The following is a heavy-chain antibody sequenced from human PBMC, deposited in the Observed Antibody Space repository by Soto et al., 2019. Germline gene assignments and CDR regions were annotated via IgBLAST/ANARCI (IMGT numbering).Heavy chain of an antibody. Sequence: AAVKVSCKASGYTVTSYAMHWVRQAPGQRLEWMGWINAGNGNPKYSQKCQGRVTITRDTSARTAYMELSSLRSEDTAVYYCARQWFGELPNYGMDVWGQGTTVTVSS. CDR3: ARQWFGELPNYGMDV. CDR1: GYTVTSYA. V-gene: IGHV1-3*01. CDR2: INAGNGNP. J-gene: IGHJ6*02. D-gene: IGHD3-10*01.